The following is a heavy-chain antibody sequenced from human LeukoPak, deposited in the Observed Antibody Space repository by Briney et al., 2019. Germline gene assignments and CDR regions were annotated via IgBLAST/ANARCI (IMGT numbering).Heavy chain of an antibody. Sequence: PSETLSLTCAVYGGSFSGYYWSWIRQPPGKGLEWIGEINHSGSTNYNPSLKSRVTISVGTSKNQFSLKLSSVTAADTAVYYCARGLGGGWYGYFDYWGQGTLVTVSS. CDR2: INHSGST. CDR3: ARGLGGGWYGYFDY. J-gene: IGHJ4*02. V-gene: IGHV4-34*01. CDR1: GGSFSGYY. D-gene: IGHD6-19*01.